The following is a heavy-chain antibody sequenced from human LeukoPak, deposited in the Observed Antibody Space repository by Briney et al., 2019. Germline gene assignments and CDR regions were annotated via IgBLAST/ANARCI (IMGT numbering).Heavy chain of an antibody. Sequence: PSETLSLTCTVSGGSISSSSYYWGWIRQPPGKGLEWIGSIYYSGSTYYNPSLKSRVTISVDTSKNQFSLKLSSVTAADTAVYYCATYGWTLDYWGQGTLVTVSS. J-gene: IGHJ4*02. V-gene: IGHV4-39*01. CDR3: ATYGWTLDY. CDR1: GGSISSSSYY. CDR2: IYYSGST. D-gene: IGHD6-19*01.